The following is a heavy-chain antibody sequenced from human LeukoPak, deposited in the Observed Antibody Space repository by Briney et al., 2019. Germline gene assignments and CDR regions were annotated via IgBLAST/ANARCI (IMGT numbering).Heavy chain of an antibody. Sequence: PGGSLPHLCGASGFTFSSYEMNWVRQAPGQGLEWVSYISGSASAIYYADSVKGRFTISRDNAKNSLLLQMNSLRAEDTAVYYCVSGYGGLLDYWWGGILVTVSS. D-gene: IGHD3-16*01. J-gene: IGHJ4*02. V-gene: IGHV3-48*03. CDR2: ISGSASAI. CDR1: GFTFSSYE. CDR3: VSGYGGLLDY.